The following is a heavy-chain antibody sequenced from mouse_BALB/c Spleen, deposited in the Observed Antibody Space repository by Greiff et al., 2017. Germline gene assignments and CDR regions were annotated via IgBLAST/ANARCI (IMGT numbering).Heavy chain of an antibody. V-gene: IGHV3-8*02. CDR3: ARYKGNYGYYFDY. CDR2: ISYSGST. D-gene: IGHD2-1*01. CDR1: GDSITSGY. Sequence: EVQLQESGPSLVKPSQTLSLTCSVTGDSITSGYWNWIRKFPGNKLEYMGYISYSGSTYYNPSLKSRISITRDTSKNQYYLQLNSVTTEDTATYYCARYKGNYGYYFDYWGQGTTLTVSS. J-gene: IGHJ2*01.